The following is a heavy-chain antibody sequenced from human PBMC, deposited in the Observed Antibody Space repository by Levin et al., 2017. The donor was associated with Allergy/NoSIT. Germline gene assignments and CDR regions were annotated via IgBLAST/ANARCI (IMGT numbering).Heavy chain of an antibody. J-gene: IGHJ6*02. V-gene: IGHV4-31*03. CDR2: MDYSGST. CDR1: GGSISRGGYY. Sequence: LRLSCTVSGGSISRGGYYWTWIRQQPGKGLEWIGFMDYSGSTYYNPALRSRVTISIDTSKNQFSLKLSSVTAADTAVYYCVREPDYNYVWGSRRDYHNGMDVWGQGTTVTVSS. D-gene: IGHD3-16*01. CDR3: VREPDYNYVWGSRRDYHNGMDV.